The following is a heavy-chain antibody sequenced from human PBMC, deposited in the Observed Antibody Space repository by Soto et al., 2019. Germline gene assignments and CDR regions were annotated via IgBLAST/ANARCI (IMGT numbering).Heavy chain of an antibody. CDR2: IIPIFGTA. V-gene: IGHV1-69*13. J-gene: IGHJ6*02. CDR1: GGTFSSYA. D-gene: IGHD3-9*01. Sequence: SVKVSCKASGGTFSSYAISWVRQAPGQGLEWMGGIIPIFGTANYAQKFQGRVTITADESTSTAYMELSSLRSEDTAVYYCASPGINPYYAILTGSPGDYYYYGMDVWGQGTTVTVSS. CDR3: ASPGINPYYAILTGSPGDYYYYGMDV.